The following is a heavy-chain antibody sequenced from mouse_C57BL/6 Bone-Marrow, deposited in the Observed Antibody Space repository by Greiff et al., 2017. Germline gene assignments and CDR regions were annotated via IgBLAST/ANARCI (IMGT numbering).Heavy chain of an antibody. J-gene: IGHJ3*01. CDR1: GFTFSDYG. D-gene: IGHD2-4*01. CDR2: ISSGSSTI. Sequence: EVNVVESGGGLVKPGGSLKLSCAASGFTFSDYGMHWVRQAPEKGLEWVAYISSGSSTIYYADTVKGRFTISRDNAKNTLFLQMTSLRSEDTAMYYCARGHDYDGAWFAYWGQGTLVTVSA. CDR3: ARGHDYDGAWFAY. V-gene: IGHV5-17*01.